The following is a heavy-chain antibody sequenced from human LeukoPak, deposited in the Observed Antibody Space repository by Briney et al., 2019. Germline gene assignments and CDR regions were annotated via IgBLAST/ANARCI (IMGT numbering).Heavy chain of an antibody. CDR1: GYTFTGYY. CDR3: ARSRTGSGFLFDY. CDR2: INPNSGGT. Sequence: GASVKVSCKASGYTFTGYYMHWVRQAPGQGLEWMGWINPNSGGTNYAQKFQGRVTMPRDTSISTAYMELSRLRSDDTAVYYCARSRTGSGFLFDYWGQGTLVTVSS. D-gene: IGHD3-10*01. J-gene: IGHJ4*02. V-gene: IGHV1-2*02.